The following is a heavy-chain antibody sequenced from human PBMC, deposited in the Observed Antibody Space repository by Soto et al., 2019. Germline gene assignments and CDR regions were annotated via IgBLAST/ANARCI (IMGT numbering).Heavy chain of an antibody. Sequence: EVQLLDSGGDLAQPGGSLRLSCTVSGFTFSSYGMHWVRQAPGKGLQWVSAISESGDSSYYADSVKDRFTISRDNPTNDMDQQMIKLRVEDTAVYYSAKVCIEMFLHKHHFDHWGQGTQVTVSS. V-gene: IGHV3-23*01. CDR1: GFTFSSYG. CDR2: ISESGDSS. CDR3: AKVCIEMFLHKHHFDH. J-gene: IGHJ4*02. D-gene: IGHD2-8*01.